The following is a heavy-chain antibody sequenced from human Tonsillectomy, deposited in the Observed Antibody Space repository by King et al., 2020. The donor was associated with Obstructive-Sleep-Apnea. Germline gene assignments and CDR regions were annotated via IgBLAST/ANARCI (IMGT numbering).Heavy chain of an antibody. CDR1: GGSFSGYY. CDR2: INHSGST. J-gene: IGHJ5*02. V-gene: IGHV4-34*01. CDR3: ARRRRPSYYDFWSGYYGNWFDP. D-gene: IGHD3-3*01. Sequence: HVQLQQWGAGLLKPSETLSLTCAVYGGSFSGYYCSWIRQPPGKGLEWIGEINHSGSTNYNPSLKSRVTISVDTTKNQFSLKLSSVTAADTAVYYCARRRRPSYYDFWSGYYGNWFDPWGQGTLVTVSS.